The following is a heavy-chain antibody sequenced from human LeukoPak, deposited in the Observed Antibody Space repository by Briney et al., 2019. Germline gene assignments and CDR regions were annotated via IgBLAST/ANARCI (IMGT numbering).Heavy chain of an antibody. V-gene: IGHV4-59*08. J-gene: IGHJ4*02. Sequence: SETLSLTCTVSRGAISTYYWSWIRQPPGKGLEWIGYIYYSGSTNYNPSLKSRLTISVDTSKNQFSLKLSSVTAADTAVYYCARRYCSGGYCYSDYWGQGTLVTVSS. CDR1: RGAISTYY. D-gene: IGHD2-15*01. CDR2: IYYSGST. CDR3: ARRYCSGGYCYSDY.